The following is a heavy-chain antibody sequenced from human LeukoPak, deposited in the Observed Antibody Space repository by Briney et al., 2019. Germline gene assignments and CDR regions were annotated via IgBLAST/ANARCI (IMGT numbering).Heavy chain of an antibody. D-gene: IGHD3-3*01. CDR3: ANGMTYYDFWSGYPFDY. V-gene: IGHV3-21*04. J-gene: IGHJ4*02. Sequence: GGSLRLSCAASGFTFSSYSMNWVRQAPGKGLEWVSSISSSSSYIYYADSVKGRFTISRDNSKNTLYLRMNSLRAEDTAVYYCANGMTYYDFWSGYPFDYWGQGTLVTVSS. CDR1: GFTFSSYS. CDR2: ISSSSSYI.